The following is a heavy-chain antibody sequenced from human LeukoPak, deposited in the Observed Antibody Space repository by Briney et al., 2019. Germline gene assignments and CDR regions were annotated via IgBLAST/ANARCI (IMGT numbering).Heavy chain of an antibody. J-gene: IGHJ4*02. V-gene: IGHV3-30-3*02. Sequence: GGSLRLSCAASGFTFGDYAMHWVRQAPGKGLEWVSVMSYDGSKIYYADSVKGRFTISRDNSKNTLYLQMGSLRAEDTAVYYCAKLGWAGSYYDSSGYFWGQGTLVTVSS. CDR2: MSYDGSKI. CDR1: GFTFGDYA. CDR3: AKLGWAGSYYDSSGYF. D-gene: IGHD3-22*01.